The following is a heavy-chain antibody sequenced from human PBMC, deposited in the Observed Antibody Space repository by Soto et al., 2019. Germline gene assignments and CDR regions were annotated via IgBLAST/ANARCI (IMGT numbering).Heavy chain of an antibody. CDR3: ARDSGYSSSLLYYYYGMDV. J-gene: IGHJ6*02. V-gene: IGHV4-59*01. Sequence: QVQLQESGPGLVKPSETLSLTCTVSGGSISSYYWSWIRQPPGKGLEWIGYIYYSGSTNYNPSLKSRVTISVDTSKNQFSLKLSSVTAADTAVYYCARDSGYSSSLLYYYYGMDVWGQGTTVTVSS. CDR1: GGSISSYY. D-gene: IGHD6-6*01. CDR2: IYYSGST.